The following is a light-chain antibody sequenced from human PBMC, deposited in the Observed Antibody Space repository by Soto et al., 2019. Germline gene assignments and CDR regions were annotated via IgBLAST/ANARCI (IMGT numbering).Light chain of an antibody. V-gene: IGKV1-27*01. CDR1: RGIGNA. J-gene: IGKJ1*01. CDR2: SAS. Sequence: IHMTQSPSSLSASVGDRVTITCRPSRGIGNALAWYQQKPGTVPKLLIHSASTLQSGVPSRFSGSGSGTDFTLTISSLQPEDVASYYCQKYDSAPTFGPGTKVDIK. CDR3: QKYDSAPT.